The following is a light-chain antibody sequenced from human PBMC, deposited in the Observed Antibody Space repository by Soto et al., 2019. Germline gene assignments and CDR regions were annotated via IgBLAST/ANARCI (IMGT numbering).Light chain of an antibody. V-gene: IGKV1-33*01. CDR3: QQYDNPLFT. CDR1: HDISNY. Sequence: DIQMTQSPSSLSASVGDRVTITCQASHDISNYLNWYQQKPGQAPKLLIYDASNLETGVPSRFSGSGSGTDFTFTISSLQPEDFATYYCQQYDNPLFTFGPGTKVDVK. CDR2: DAS. J-gene: IGKJ3*01.